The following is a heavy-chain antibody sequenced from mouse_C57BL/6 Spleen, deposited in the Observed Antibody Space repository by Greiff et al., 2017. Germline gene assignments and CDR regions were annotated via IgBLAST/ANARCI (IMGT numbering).Heavy chain of an antibody. D-gene: IGHD3-2*02. V-gene: IGHV1-64*01. CDR2: IHPNSGST. Sequence: QVQLQQPGAGLVKPGASVKLSCTASGFTFTSFWMHWVRQRPGQGLEWVGMIHPNSGSTNYNEKFKSKATLNVDKSSSTAYLPLSNLTAADSAVYYCARGSSGYGYAMDDWGQGTSVTVAS. J-gene: IGHJ4*01. CDR1: GFTFTSFW. CDR3: ARGSSGYGYAMDD.